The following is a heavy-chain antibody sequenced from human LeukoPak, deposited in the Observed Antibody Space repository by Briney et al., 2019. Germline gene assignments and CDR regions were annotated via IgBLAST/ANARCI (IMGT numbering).Heavy chain of an antibody. CDR1: GSTFSSYW. CDR2: IKQDGSEK. Sequence: GGSLRLSCAASGSTFSSYWMSWVRQAPGKGLEWVANIKQDGSEKYYVDSVKGRFTISRDNAKNSLYLQMNSLRAEDTAVYYCARDYKLLWFGELFGYWGQGTLVTVSS. J-gene: IGHJ4*02. V-gene: IGHV3-7*01. CDR3: ARDYKLLWFGELFGY. D-gene: IGHD3-10*01.